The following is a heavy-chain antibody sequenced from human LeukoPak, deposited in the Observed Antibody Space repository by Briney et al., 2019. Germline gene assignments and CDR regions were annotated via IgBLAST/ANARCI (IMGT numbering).Heavy chain of an antibody. V-gene: IGHV4-61*02. Sequence: SQTLSLTCTVSGGSISSGSYYWSWIRQPAGKGLEWIGRIYTSGSTNYNPSLKSRVTISVDTSKNQFSLKLSSVTAADTAVYYCARGIEALYSSGWGDAFDIWGQGTMVTVSS. D-gene: IGHD6-19*01. CDR2: IYTSGST. CDR1: GGSISSGSYY. CDR3: ARGIEALYSSGWGDAFDI. J-gene: IGHJ3*02.